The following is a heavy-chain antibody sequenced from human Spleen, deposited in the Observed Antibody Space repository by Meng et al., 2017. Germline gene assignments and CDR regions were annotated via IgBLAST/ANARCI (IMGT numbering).Heavy chain of an antibody. CDR3: AKRGEDFLGASFAFDV. Sequence: SETLSLTCAVYGGSFSGYYWSWIRQPPGKGLEWIGEINHSGSTNYNPSLKSRVTISVDTSKNQFSLKLGSVTAADTAVYYCAKRGEDFLGASFAFDVWGQGTLVTVSS. CDR2: INHSGST. CDR1: GGSFSGYY. J-gene: IGHJ3*01. D-gene: IGHD1-26*01. V-gene: IGHV4-34*01.